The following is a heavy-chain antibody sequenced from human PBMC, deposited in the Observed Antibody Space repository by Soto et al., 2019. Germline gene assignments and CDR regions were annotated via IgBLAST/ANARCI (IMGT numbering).Heavy chain of an antibody. D-gene: IGHD5-12*01. CDR1: GFTFNNSG. CDR3: VKDRVPGAYGNYYGMDV. Sequence: WSLRLSCRVSGFTFNNSGMHWVRQAPGKGLEWMAVISYDGSNKYYADSVKGRVIISRDNSKNTLNLEMNSLRAEDTAIYYCVKDRVPGAYGNYYGMDVWGQGTTVTVSS. J-gene: IGHJ6*02. CDR2: ISYDGSNK. V-gene: IGHV3-30*18.